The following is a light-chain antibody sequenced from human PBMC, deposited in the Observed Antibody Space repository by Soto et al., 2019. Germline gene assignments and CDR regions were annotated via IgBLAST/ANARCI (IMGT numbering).Light chain of an antibody. V-gene: IGKV1-39*01. J-gene: IGKJ1*01. CDR3: QKCYSTPRT. CDR2: AAS. CDR1: QSISSY. Sequence: DIQMTQSPSSLSASVGDRVTITCRASQSISSYLNWYQQKPGKAPKLLIYAASSLQSGVPSRFSGSGSGTDFTLTISSLQPEDFATYYCQKCYSTPRTFGQGTKVEIK.